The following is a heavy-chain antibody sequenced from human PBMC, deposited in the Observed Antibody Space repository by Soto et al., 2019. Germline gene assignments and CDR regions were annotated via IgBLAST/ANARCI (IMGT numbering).Heavy chain of an antibody. Sequence: QVQLVQSGAEVKKPGASVKVSCKASGYTFTNYGISWVRQAPGQGLEWMGWINNGNTNYAQKRQGRVTMTTDTSTSTAYMALSSVGSDDTDVYYCARDSPPVDYWGQGTLVTVSS. J-gene: IGHJ4*02. CDR1: GYTFTNYG. CDR2: INNGNT. CDR3: ARDSPPVDY. V-gene: IGHV1-18*01.